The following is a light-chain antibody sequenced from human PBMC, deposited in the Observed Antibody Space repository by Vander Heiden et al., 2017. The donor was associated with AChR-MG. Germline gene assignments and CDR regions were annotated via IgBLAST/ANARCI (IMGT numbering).Light chain of an antibody. J-gene: IGKJ1*01. CDR2: GLS. Sequence: EIVLTQSSAILSLSPGERATLSCRASLTIVDNSLAWFQQTPGQAPRLLMFGLSRRATGVPDRFIASGSGTDFTLSITRVEPEDFAVYFCQQYASLPWTVGRGTKLEIK. CDR1: LTIVDNS. V-gene: IGKV3-20*01. CDR3: QQYASLPWT.